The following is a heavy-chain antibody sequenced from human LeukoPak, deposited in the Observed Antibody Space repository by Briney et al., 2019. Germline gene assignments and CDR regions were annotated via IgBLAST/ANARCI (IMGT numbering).Heavy chain of an antibody. CDR2: INHSGST. V-gene: IGHV4-34*01. CDR3: ARGRQRGYSYGYLFDY. J-gene: IGHJ4*02. Sequence: PSETLSLTCAVYGGSFSGYYWSWIRQPPGKGLEWIGEINHSGSTNYSPSLKSRVTISVDTSKNQFSLKLSSVTAADTAVYYCARGRQRGYSYGYLFDYWGQGTLVTVSS. D-gene: IGHD5-18*01. CDR1: GGSFSGYY.